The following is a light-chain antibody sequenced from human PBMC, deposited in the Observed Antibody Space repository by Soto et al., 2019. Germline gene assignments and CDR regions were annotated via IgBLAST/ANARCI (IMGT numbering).Light chain of an antibody. CDR2: EVS. Sequence: QSVLTQPASVSGSPGQSITISCTGTSSDVGRYDYVSWYQQLPGKAPKLMISEVSNRPLGVSDRFSGSKSGNTASLTISGLQAEDEADYYCTSYTTINTILFGGGTKLTVL. V-gene: IGLV2-14*01. CDR3: TSYTTINTIL. J-gene: IGLJ2*01. CDR1: SSDVGRYDY.